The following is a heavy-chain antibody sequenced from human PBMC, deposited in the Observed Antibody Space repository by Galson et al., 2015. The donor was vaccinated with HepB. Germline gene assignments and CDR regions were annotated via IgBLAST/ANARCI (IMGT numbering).Heavy chain of an antibody. J-gene: IGHJ6*03. CDR2: ISSSSTI. D-gene: IGHD2-2*02. CDR1: GFTFSSYA. Sequence: SLRLSCAASGFTFSSYAMSWVRQAPGKGLEWVSYISSSSTIYYADSVKGRFTISRDNAKNSLYLQMNSLRDEDTAVYYCARDNAYCSSTSCYTYYYYMDVWGKGTTVTVSS. CDR3: ARDNAYCSSTSCYTYYYYMDV. V-gene: IGHV3-48*02.